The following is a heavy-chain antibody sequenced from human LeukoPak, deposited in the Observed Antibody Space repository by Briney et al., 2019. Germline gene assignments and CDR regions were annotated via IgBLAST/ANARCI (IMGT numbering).Heavy chain of an antibody. CDR3: ARDPYDSSGYYDY. V-gene: IGHV1-2*02. J-gene: IGHJ4*02. CDR2: INPQSGGT. CDR1: GYTFTGYY. D-gene: IGHD3-22*01. Sequence: GASVKVSCKPSGYTFTGYYIQWVRQAPGQGLEWMGWINPQSGGTNYAQKFQGRVTMTRDTSISTAYMELSRLRSDDTAVYYCARDPYDSSGYYDYWGQGTLVTVSS.